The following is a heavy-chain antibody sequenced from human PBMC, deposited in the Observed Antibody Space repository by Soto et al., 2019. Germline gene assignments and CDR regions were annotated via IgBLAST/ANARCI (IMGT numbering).Heavy chain of an antibody. CDR2: ISGSGGTT. V-gene: IGHV3-23*01. J-gene: IGHJ6*03. D-gene: IGHD3-10*01. CDR3: AKDPVWFGELLPYYYYMDV. CDR1: GFTFSSHA. Sequence: GGSLRLSCAASGFTFSSHAMSWVRQAPGKGLAWVSSISGSGGTTYYADSVKGRFTISRDNSKNTLYLQMNSLRAEDTAVYYCAKDPVWFGELLPYYYYMDVWGKGTTVTVSS.